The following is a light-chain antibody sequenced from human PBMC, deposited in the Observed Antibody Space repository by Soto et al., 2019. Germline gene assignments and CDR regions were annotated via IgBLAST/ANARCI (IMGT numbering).Light chain of an antibody. Sequence: QSVLTQPASVSGSPGQSITISCTGTSSDVGSYDYVSWYQQHPGKAPKLMIHEVTNRPSGVSNRFSGSKSGNTASLTISGLQTDDEADYYCSSYTSSNSFVFGTGTQLTVL. CDR3: SSYTSSNSFV. J-gene: IGLJ1*01. CDR1: SSDVGSYDY. CDR2: EVT. V-gene: IGLV2-14*01.